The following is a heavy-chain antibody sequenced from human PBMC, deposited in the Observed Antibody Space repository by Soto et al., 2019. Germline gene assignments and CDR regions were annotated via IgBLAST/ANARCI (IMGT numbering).Heavy chain of an antibody. CDR1: GGSFSGYY. J-gene: IGHJ6*02. D-gene: IGHD1-26*01. V-gene: IGHV4-34*01. Sequence: QVQLQQWGAGLLKPSETLSLTCAVYGGSFSGYYWSWIRQPPGKGLEWIVEINHSGSTNYNPSLKSRVTISVDTSKNQFSLKLSSVTAADTAVYYCARWDPIDYGMDVWGQGTTVTVSS. CDR3: ARWDPIDYGMDV. CDR2: INHSGST.